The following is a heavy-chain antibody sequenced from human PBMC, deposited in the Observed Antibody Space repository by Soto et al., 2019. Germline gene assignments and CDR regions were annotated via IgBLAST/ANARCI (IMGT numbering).Heavy chain of an antibody. CDR2: ISSSSYT. V-gene: IGHV3-11*05. D-gene: IGHD3-22*01. CDR3: ARDAPGYSGYRYNFDSSGYADY. J-gene: IGHJ4*02. Sequence: GGSLRLSCAASGFTSSDHYMSWIRQAPGKGLEWVSYISSSSYTNYADSVKGRFTISRDNAKNSLYLQMNSLRAEDSAVYYCARDAPGYSGYRYNFDSSGYADYWGQGTQVTVSS. CDR1: GFTSSDHY.